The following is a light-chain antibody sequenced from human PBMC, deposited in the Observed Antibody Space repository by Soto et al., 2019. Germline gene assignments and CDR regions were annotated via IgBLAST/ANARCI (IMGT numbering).Light chain of an antibody. CDR2: GAS. CDR1: QSVSNNY. CDR3: QQYGSSGT. Sequence: EIVLTQSPGTLSLSPGERATLSCRASQSVSNNYLAWYQQKPRQPPRLLIYGASNRATVIPDRFSGSGSGTDFPLTISRLEPEDFAVYYCQQYGSSGTFGQGTKVDI. V-gene: IGKV3-20*01. J-gene: IGKJ1*01.